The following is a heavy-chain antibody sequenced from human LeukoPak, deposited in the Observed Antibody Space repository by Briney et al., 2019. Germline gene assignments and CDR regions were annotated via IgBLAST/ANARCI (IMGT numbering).Heavy chain of an antibody. CDR3: ASLSSGYYYVAFHH. D-gene: IGHD3-22*01. V-gene: IGHV3-53*01. CDR1: GFTVNSNY. J-gene: IGHJ1*01. CDR2: IYSGGTT. Sequence: GGSLRLSCAASGFTVNSNYMSWVRQAPGKGLEWVSVIYSGGTTYYADSVKGRFTISRDNSKNTLYLQMNSLRADDTAVYYCASLSSGYYYVAFHHWGQGTLVTVSS.